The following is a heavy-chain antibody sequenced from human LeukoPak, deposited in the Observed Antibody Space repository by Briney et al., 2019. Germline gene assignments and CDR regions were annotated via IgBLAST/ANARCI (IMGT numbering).Heavy chain of an antibody. Sequence: GGSLRLSCVGSGFTFRSHAMSWVRQAPEKGLEFVSGIYENGGTTYYADSVKGRFSISRDNSKNTLYLQMDSLRGEDTAVYYCAKDCRIGYSAHFDSWGQGALVTVSS. V-gene: IGHV3-23*01. D-gene: IGHD2-21*01. J-gene: IGHJ4*02. CDR3: AKDCRIGYSAHFDS. CDR1: GFTFRSHA. CDR2: IYENGGTT.